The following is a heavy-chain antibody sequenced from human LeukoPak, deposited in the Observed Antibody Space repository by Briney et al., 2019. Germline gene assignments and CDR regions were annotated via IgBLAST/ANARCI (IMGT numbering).Heavy chain of an antibody. CDR2: IYYSGST. J-gene: IGHJ6*02. CDR1: GGSISNYY. CDR3: ARYVSSGYYLDYYGMDV. D-gene: IGHD6-19*01. Sequence: PSDTLSLTCTVSGGSISNYYWSWIRQPPGKGLEWIGYIYYSGSTNYNPSLKSRVTISVDTSKNQFSLRLSSVTAADAAVYYCARYVSSGYYLDYYGMDVWGQGTTVTVSS. V-gene: IGHV4-59*07.